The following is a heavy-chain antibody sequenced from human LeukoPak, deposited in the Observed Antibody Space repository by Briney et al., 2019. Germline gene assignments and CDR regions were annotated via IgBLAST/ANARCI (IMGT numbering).Heavy chain of an antibody. D-gene: IGHD5-18*01. Sequence: GGSLRLSCAASGFTFSSYGMHWVRQAPGKGLEWEAFIRYDGSNKYYADSVKGRFTISRDNSKNTLYLQMNSLRAEDTAVYYCAKMWIQLWDDGLHWGQGTLVTVSS. J-gene: IGHJ4*02. CDR3: AKMWIQLWDDGLH. CDR1: GFTFSSYG. CDR2: IRYDGSNK. V-gene: IGHV3-30*02.